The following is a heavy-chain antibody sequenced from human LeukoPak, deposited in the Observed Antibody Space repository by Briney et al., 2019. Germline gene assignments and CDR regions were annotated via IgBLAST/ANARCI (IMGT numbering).Heavy chain of an antibody. V-gene: IGHV3-23*01. J-gene: IGHJ4*02. CDR1: GFTVSSYA. D-gene: IGHD6-13*01. CDR2: ISGNGATK. CDR3: AKEWRFSSSRYQHYFDY. Sequence: GESLRLSCAASGFTVSSYAMSWVRQAPGKGLEWISAISGNGATKYYADSVKGRFTISRDTSTNTLYLQLNSLRVDDTAVYFCAKEWRFSSSRYQHYFDYWGQGTLVTVSS.